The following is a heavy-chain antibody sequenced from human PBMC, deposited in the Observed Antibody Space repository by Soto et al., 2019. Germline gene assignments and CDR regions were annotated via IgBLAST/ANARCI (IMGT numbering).Heavy chain of an antibody. CDR1: GFTFSSYA. Sequence: GGSLRLSCAASGFTFSSYAMHWVRQAPGKGLEWVAVISYDGNNKYYADSVKGRFTISRDNSKNTLYLQMNSLRAEDTAVYYCARVGSSQYDYYYYYGMDVWGPGTTVTVSS. CDR3: ARVGSSQYDYYYYYGMDV. V-gene: IGHV3-30*14. CDR2: ISYDGNNK. J-gene: IGHJ6*02. D-gene: IGHD6-13*01.